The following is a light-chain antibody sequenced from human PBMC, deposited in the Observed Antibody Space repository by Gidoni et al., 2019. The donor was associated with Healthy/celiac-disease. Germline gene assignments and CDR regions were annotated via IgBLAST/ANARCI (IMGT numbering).Light chain of an antibody. CDR3: QAWDSSTEG. CDR1: KLGDKY. Sequence: SYELTQPPSVSVSPGQTASITCSGDKLGDKYACWYQQKPGQSPVLVIYQDSKRPSGIPERFSGSNSGNTATLTISGTQAVDEADYYCQAWDSSTEGFGGGTKLTVL. J-gene: IGLJ2*01. CDR2: QDS. V-gene: IGLV3-1*01.